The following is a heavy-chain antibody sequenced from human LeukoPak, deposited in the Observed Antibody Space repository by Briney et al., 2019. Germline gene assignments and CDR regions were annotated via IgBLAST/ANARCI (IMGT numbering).Heavy chain of an antibody. V-gene: IGHV3-23*01. Sequence: GGSLRLSCAASGFTFSSYAMSWVRQAPGKGLEGVSAISGSGGSTYYADSVKGRFTISRDNSKNTLYLQMNSLRAEDTAVYYCAKDLTMVRGVLDYWGQGTLVTVSS. D-gene: IGHD3-10*01. CDR1: GFTFSSYA. J-gene: IGHJ4*02. CDR3: AKDLTMVRGVLDY. CDR2: ISGSGGST.